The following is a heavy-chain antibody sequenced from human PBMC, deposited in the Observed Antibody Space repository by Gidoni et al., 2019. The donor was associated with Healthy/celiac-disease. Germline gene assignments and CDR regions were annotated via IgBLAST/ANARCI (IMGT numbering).Heavy chain of an antibody. D-gene: IGHD1-26*01. CDR3: ARVVRGYYYYYGMDV. V-gene: IGHV1-8*01. J-gene: IGHJ6*02. CDR1: GYTFTSYD. CDR2: MNPNSGNT. Sequence: QVQLVQSGAEVQKPGDSVKVSCKASGYTFTSYDITWVRQATGQGLEWMGWMNPNSGNTGYAQKFQGRVTMTRNTSISTAYMELSSLRSEDTAVYYCARVVRGYYYYYGMDVWGQGTTVTVSS.